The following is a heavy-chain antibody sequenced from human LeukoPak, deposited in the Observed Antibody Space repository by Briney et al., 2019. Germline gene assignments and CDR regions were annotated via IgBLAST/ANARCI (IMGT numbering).Heavy chain of an antibody. J-gene: IGHJ4*02. CDR2: VFYIGSN. Sequence: SETLSLTCAVSGGSIIVHWWSRIRQPPGKGLEWIGDVFYIGSNNYNPSLKSRLTISLDTSKTPFSLNLWSVTATATAMYYCARGNTADASIDFWGKGTLVPASS. V-gene: IGHV4-59*08. CDR1: GGSIIVHW. CDR3: ARGNTADASIDF. D-gene: IGHD4-17*01.